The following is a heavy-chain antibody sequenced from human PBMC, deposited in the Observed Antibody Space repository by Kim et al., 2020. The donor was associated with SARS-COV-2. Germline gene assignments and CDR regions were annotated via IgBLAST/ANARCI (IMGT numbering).Heavy chain of an antibody. D-gene: IGHD3-10*01. J-gene: IGHJ4*02. Sequence: YYADSVKGRFTISRDNSKNTLYLQMNSLRADDTAVYYCAKDGLWFGSPFDYWGQGTLVTVSS. V-gene: IGHV3-23*01. CDR3: AKDGLWFGSPFDY.